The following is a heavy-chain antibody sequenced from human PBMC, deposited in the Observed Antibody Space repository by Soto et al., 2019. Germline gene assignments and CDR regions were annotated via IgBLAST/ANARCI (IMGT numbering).Heavy chain of an antibody. D-gene: IGHD1-1*01. CDR2: VSNSGGVT. Sequence: EVQLLESGGGLVQPGGSLRLSCVASGFTFITYAMSWVRQAPGEGLEWVAAVSNSGGVTYYADSVKGRFTISRDNSKDTLYLQMNRLRSDDTAVYYCANHRTTTGTTRLELAYWGQGTLVTVSS. V-gene: IGHV3-23*01. CDR3: ANHRTTTGTTRLELAY. J-gene: IGHJ4*02. CDR1: GFTFITYA.